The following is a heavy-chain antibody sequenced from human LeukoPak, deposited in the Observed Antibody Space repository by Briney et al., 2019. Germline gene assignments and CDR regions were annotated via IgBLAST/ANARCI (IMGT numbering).Heavy chain of an antibody. D-gene: IGHD3-9*01. V-gene: IGHV1-18*01. CDR3: ARDKRMYDDILSGYYYFDY. CDR1: GYTFTSYG. J-gene: IGHJ4*02. CDR2: ISAYNGNT. Sequence: ASVKVSFKASGYTFTSYGIRLVRQAPGQGLAWMGWISAYNGNTNYAQKLKGRVTMTTDASTSTAYMELRSLRSDDTAVYYCARDKRMYDDILSGYYYFDYWGQGTLVTVSS.